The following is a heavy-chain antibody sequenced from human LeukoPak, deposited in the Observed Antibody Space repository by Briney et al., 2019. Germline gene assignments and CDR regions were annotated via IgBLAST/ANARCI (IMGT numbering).Heavy chain of an antibody. CDR1: GGSFSGYY. CDR3: ARGSVLGYCSGGSCYTILPFDY. V-gene: IGHV4-34*01. Sequence: SETLSLTCAVYGGSFSGYYWSWIRQPPGKGLEWIGEINHSGSTNYNPSLKSRVTMSVDTSRNQFPLKLSSVTAADTAVYYCARGSVLGYCSGGSCYTILPFDYWGQGTLVTVSS. J-gene: IGHJ4*02. CDR2: INHSGST. D-gene: IGHD2-15*01.